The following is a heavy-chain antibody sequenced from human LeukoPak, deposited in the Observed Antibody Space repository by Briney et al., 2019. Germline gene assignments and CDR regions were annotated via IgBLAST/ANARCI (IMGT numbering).Heavy chain of an antibody. CDR2: ITWNGAST. J-gene: IGHJ2*01. V-gene: IGHV3-20*04. CDR3: AREYGDYSSYFDL. Sequence: GGSLRLSCAASGFTFDDYGMSWVRQAPGKGLEWVTGITWNGASTGFADSVKGRFTISRDNAKISLYLGMSSLRAEDTALYYCAREYGDYSSYFDLWGRGTLVTVSS. D-gene: IGHD4-17*01. CDR1: GFTFDDYG.